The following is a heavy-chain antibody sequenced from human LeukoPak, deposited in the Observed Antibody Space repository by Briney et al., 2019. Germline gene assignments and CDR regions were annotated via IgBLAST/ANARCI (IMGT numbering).Heavy chain of an antibody. CDR1: GFTLSNYD. Sequence: PGGSLRLSCAASGFTLSNYDMHWVRQPLGKGLEWVSLIGIVGDTDYSGSVKGRFTISRDNSKNTLYLQMNSLRAEDTAVYYCARGGGYCSSTSCPRDAFDIWGQGTMVTVSS. D-gene: IGHD2-2*01. CDR3: ARGGGYCSSTSCPRDAFDI. V-gene: IGHV3-13*01. J-gene: IGHJ3*02. CDR2: IGIVGDT.